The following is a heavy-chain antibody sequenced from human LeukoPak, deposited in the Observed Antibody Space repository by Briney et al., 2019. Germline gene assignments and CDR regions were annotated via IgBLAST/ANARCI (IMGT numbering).Heavy chain of an antibody. Sequence: SVKVSCKASGGTFSSYAISWVRQAPGQGLEWMGGIIPIFGTANYAQKFQGRVMITSDKATRTAYMELSSLRYEDTAVYYCARRAPYDSSGYYYGYYFDYWGQGTLVTVSS. CDR2: IIPIFGTA. D-gene: IGHD3-22*01. J-gene: IGHJ4*02. V-gene: IGHV1-69*06. CDR3: ARRAPYDSSGYYYGYYFDY. CDR1: GGTFSSYA.